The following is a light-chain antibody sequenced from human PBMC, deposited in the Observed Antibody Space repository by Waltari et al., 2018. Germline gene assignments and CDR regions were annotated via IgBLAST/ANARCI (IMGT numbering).Light chain of an antibody. CDR3: CSYAGSYTLV. CDR2: DVS. J-gene: IGLJ2*01. Sequence: QSALTQPRSVSGSPGQSVTIPCTGTSSDVGNYNYVSWYQHHPGKAPKLMIYDVSKRPSGVPDRFSGSKSGNTASLTISGLQAEDEADYYCCSYAGSYTLVFGGGTKLTVL. V-gene: IGLV2-11*01. CDR1: SSDVGNYNY.